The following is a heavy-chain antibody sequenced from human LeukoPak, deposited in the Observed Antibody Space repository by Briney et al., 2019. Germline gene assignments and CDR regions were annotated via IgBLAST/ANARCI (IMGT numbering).Heavy chain of an antibody. CDR2: ISYDGSNK. CDR3: AREGPPHCSGGSCYPGGGMDV. J-gene: IGHJ6*02. Sequence: PGRSLRLSCAASGFTFSSYAMHWVRQAPGKGLEWVAVISYDGSNKYYADSVKGRFTISRDNSKNTLYLQMNSLRAEDTAVYYCAREGPPHCSGGSCYPGGGMDVWGQGTTVTVSS. V-gene: IGHV3-30-3*01. D-gene: IGHD2-15*01. CDR1: GFTFSSYA.